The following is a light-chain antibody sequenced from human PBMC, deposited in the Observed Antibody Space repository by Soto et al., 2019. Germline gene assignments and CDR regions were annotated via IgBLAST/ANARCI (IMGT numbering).Light chain of an antibody. CDR2: AAS. J-gene: IGKJ1*01. CDR3: QQSYSTLTWT. Sequence: DIQMTQSPSSLSASVGDRVTITCRASQSISSSLNWYQQKSGEAPKLLIYAASILQSGVPSRFSGSGSGTDFTLTIRSLQPEDFATYYCQQSYSTLTWTFGQGTKVDIK. V-gene: IGKV1-39*01. CDR1: QSISSS.